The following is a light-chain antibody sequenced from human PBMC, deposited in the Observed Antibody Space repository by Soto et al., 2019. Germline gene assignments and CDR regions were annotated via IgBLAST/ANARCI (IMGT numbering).Light chain of an antibody. J-gene: IGLJ2*01. Sequence: QSALTQPASVSGSPGQSITISCTGTSSDVGGYNYVSWYQQHPGKAPKLMIYDVSNRPSGVSNRSSGSKSGNTASLTISGLQAEDDADYYCSSYTSSSVVFGGGTKLTVL. CDR2: DVS. V-gene: IGLV2-14*01. CDR3: SSYTSSSVV. CDR1: SSDVGGYNY.